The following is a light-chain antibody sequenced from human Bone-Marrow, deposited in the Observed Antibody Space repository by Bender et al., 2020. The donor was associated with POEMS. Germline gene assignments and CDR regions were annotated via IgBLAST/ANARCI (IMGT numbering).Light chain of an antibody. J-gene: IGLJ3*02. Sequence: QSALTQPASVSGSPGQSITISCTGTSSDVGSYNLVSWYQQHPGKAPKLMIYEVTKRPSGVSNRFSGSKSGYTASLTISGLQAEDEADYFCCAFAGTLVFGGGTKLTVL. CDR1: SSDVGSYNL. V-gene: IGLV2-23*02. CDR2: EVT. CDR3: CAFAGTLV.